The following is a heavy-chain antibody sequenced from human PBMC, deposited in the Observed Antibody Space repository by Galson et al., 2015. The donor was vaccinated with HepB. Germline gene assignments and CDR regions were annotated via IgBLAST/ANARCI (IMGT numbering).Heavy chain of an antibody. J-gene: IGHJ4*02. CDR3: AKGAVYCSGGSCYLNYFDY. CDR1: GFTFSSYA. V-gene: IGHV3-23*01. Sequence: SLRLSCAASGFTFSSYAMSWVRQAPGKGLEWVSAISGSGGSTYYADSVKGRFTISRDNSKNTLYLQMNSLRAEDTTVYYCAKGAVYCSGGSCYLNYFDYWGQGTLVTVSS. D-gene: IGHD2-15*01. CDR2: ISGSGGST.